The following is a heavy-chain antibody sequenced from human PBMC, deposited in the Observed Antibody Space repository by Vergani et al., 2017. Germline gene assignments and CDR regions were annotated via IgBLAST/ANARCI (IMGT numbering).Heavy chain of an antibody. CDR1: GGSFSGYY. CDR2: INHSGST. Sequence: QVQLQQWGAGLLKPSETLSLTCAVYGGSFSGYYWSWIRQPPGKGLEWIGEINHSGSTNYNPSLKSRVTISVDTSKNQFSLKLSSVTAADTAVYYCASGGVYDSSGYYPDWGQGTLVTVSS. V-gene: IGHV4-34*01. CDR3: ASGGVYDSSGYYPD. D-gene: IGHD3-22*01. J-gene: IGHJ4*02.